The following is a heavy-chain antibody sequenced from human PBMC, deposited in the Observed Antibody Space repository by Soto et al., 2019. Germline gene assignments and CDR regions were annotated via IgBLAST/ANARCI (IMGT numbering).Heavy chain of an antibody. CDR2: ISGSGGST. J-gene: IGHJ4*02. CDR3: ARRSSGWYFEY. V-gene: IGHV3-23*01. D-gene: IGHD6-19*01. CDR1: GFTFSSYA. Sequence: EVQLLESGGGLVQPGGSLRLSCAASGFTFSSYAMSWVRQAPGKGLEWVSAISGSGGSTYYADSVKGRFTFTRDNSKNTLYLQMNSLRAEDTAVYYCARRSSGWYFEYWGQGTLVTVSS.